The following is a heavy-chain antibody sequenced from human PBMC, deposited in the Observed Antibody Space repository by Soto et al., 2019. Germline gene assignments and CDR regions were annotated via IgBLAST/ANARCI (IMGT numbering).Heavy chain of an antibody. CDR1: GGTFSSYA. V-gene: IGHV1-69*13. CDR2: IIPISDTT. J-gene: IGHJ4*02. CDR3: ARPPHCSVGGCCYPREGGDFDS. Sequence: GASVKVSCKASGGTFSSYAISWVRQAPGQGLEWMGGIIPISDTTNYAQKFQGRVTITADESTSTAYMELSSLRSEDTAVYYCARPPHCSVGGCCYPREGGDFDSWDRENLVTVSS. D-gene: IGHD2-15*01.